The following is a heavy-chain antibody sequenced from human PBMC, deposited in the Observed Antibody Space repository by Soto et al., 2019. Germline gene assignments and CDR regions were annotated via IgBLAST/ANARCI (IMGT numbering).Heavy chain of an antibody. V-gene: IGHV1-18*01. Sequence: ASVKVSCTNSGYTFTSYGISWVRQAPGQGLEWMGWISGYNGNINYAQKVQGRVSMTTDTSTSTAYMELRSLRSDDSAVYYCARVGIGIYYYAGMDVWGQGTTVTVSS. CDR3: ARVGIGIYYYAGMDV. CDR2: ISGYNGNI. CDR1: GYTFTSYG. D-gene: IGHD2-21*01. J-gene: IGHJ6*02.